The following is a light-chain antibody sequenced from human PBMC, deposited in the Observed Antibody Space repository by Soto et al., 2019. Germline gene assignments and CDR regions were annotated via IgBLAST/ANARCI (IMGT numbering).Light chain of an antibody. CDR2: EVS. Sequence: QSALTQPPSASGSPGQSVTISCTGTSSDVGGYNYVSWYQQHPGKAPKVMIYEVSKRPSGVPDRFSGSKSGNTASLTVSGLQAEDEADYYCSSYAGSNSVLFGGGTQLTVL. J-gene: IGLJ2*01. V-gene: IGLV2-8*01. CDR1: SSDVGGYNY. CDR3: SSYAGSNSVL.